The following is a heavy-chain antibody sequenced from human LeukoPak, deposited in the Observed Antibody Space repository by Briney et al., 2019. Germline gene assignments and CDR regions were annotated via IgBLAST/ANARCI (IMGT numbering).Heavy chain of an antibody. D-gene: IGHD2-15*01. CDR2: ISGSGGST. J-gene: IGHJ6*04. Sequence: PGGSLRLSCAASGFTFSSYGMSWVRQAPGKGLEWVSAISGSGGSTYYADSVKGRFTISRDNSKNTLYLQMNSLRAEDTAVYYCARGYCSGGSCYPSPMDVWGKGTTVTISS. CDR1: GFTFSSYG. CDR3: ARGYCSGGSCYPSPMDV. V-gene: IGHV3-23*01.